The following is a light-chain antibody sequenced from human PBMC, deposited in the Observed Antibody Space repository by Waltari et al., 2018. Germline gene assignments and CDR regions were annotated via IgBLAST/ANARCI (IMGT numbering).Light chain of an antibody. CDR2: GAS. V-gene: IGKV3-20*01. Sequence: EIVLTQSPGTLSLSPGEGATLSCRASQSVGGSLVWYQQRPGRAPRLLIYGASSRATGIPDRFTGSGSGTDFSLTISRLEPEDFAVYYCQMYVRLPVTFGQGTKVEI. CDR1: QSVGGS. CDR3: QMYVRLPVT. J-gene: IGKJ1*01.